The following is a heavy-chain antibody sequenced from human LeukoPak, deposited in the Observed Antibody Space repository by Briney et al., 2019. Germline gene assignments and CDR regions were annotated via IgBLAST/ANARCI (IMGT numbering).Heavy chain of an antibody. Sequence: ASVKVSCKASAYTFTSYGISWVRQAPGQGLEWMGWISAYNGNTNYAQKLQGRVTMTTDTSTSTAYMELRSLRSDDTAVYYCARGPGYCSSTSCYTRYYFDYWGQGTLVTVSS. CDR2: ISAYNGNT. V-gene: IGHV1-18*01. CDR1: AYTFTSYG. CDR3: ARGPGYCSSTSCYTRYYFDY. D-gene: IGHD2-2*02. J-gene: IGHJ4*02.